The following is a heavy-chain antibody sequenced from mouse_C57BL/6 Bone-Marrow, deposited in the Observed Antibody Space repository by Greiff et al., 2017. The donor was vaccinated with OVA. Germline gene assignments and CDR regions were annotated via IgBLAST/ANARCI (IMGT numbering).Heavy chain of an antibody. D-gene: IGHD1-1*01. J-gene: IGHJ2*01. CDR1: GFTFTDYY. CDR2: IRNKANGYTT. CDR3: ARVHLLLRYFDY. Sequence: EVQVVESGGGLVQPGGSLSLSCAASGFTFTDYYMSWVRQPPGKALEWLGFIRNKANGYTTEYSASVKGRFTISRDNSQSILYLQMNALRAEDSATYYCARVHLLLRYFDYWGQGTTLTVSS. V-gene: IGHV7-3*01.